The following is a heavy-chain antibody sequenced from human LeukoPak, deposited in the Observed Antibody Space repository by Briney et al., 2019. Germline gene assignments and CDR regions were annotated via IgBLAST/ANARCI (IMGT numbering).Heavy chain of an antibody. Sequence: ASVKVSCKSSGYTFTDYYMHWVRQAPGQRLEWMGWINPNSGGTNSAQTFQDRVTMTRDTSLSTAYMELSRLRSDDTAVYFCAKIAAAGSFDYWGQGTLVTVSS. D-gene: IGHD6-13*01. CDR3: AKIAAAGSFDY. J-gene: IGHJ4*02. CDR1: GYTFTDYY. V-gene: IGHV1-2*02. CDR2: INPNSGGT.